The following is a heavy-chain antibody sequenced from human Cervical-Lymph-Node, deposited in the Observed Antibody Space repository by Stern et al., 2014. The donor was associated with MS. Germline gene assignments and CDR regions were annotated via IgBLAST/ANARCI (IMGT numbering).Heavy chain of an antibody. CDR2: LIPIFGRA. D-gene: IGHD3-22*01. Sequence: QMQLVQSGAEVKKPGSSVKVSCKASGGTFSSYGISWVRQSPGQGLEWMGGLIPIFGRANYAQKFQGRVTITADESTTTAYMELSSLRSEDTAVYYCVREFNSDTSGYYFYYWGQGTLVTVSS. CDR1: GGTFSSYG. J-gene: IGHJ4*02. V-gene: IGHV1-69*01. CDR3: VREFNSDTSGYYFYY.